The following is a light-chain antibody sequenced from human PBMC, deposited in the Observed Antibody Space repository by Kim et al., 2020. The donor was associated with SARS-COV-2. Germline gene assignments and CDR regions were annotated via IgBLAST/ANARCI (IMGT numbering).Light chain of an antibody. Sequence: SVSPGKTASITCSGDKLGDKFACWYQQKPCQAPVLVIYQYSKRPSGIPERFSGSNSGNTATLTISGTQAMDEADYYCQAWDSSTAVFGGGTQLTVL. V-gene: IGLV3-1*01. CDR2: QYS. CDR1: KLGDKF. J-gene: IGLJ2*01. CDR3: QAWDSSTAV.